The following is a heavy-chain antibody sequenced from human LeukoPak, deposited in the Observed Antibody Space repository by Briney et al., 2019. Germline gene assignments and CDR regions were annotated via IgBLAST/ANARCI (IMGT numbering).Heavy chain of an antibody. D-gene: IGHD3-10*01. V-gene: IGHV3-33*01. J-gene: IGHJ4*02. Sequence: GGSLRLSCAASGFTFSSYGMHWVRQAPGKGLEWVAVIWYDGSNKYYADSVKGRFTISRDNSKNTLYLQMNSLRAEDTAVYYCARDLITMVRGVPHPCYFDYWGQGTLVTVSS. CDR3: ARDLITMVRGVPHPCYFDY. CDR1: GFTFSSYG. CDR2: IWYDGSNK.